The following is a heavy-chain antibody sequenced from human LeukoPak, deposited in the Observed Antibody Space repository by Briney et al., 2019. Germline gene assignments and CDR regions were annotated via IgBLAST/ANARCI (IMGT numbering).Heavy chain of an antibody. Sequence: SETLSLTCTVSGYSISSGYYWGWIRQPPGKGLEWIGSIYHSGRTYYNPSLKSRVTISVDKSKNQFSLKLSSVTAADTAVYYCARGVVAQPNNWFDPWGQGTLVTVSS. CDR1: GYSISSGYY. CDR2: IYHSGRT. J-gene: IGHJ5*02. CDR3: ARGVVAQPNNWFDP. D-gene: IGHD2-21*01. V-gene: IGHV4-38-2*02.